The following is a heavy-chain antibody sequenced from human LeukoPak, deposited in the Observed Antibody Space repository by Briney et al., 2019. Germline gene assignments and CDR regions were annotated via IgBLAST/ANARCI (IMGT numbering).Heavy chain of an antibody. CDR2: IYYSGST. Sequence: SETLSLTCTVSGVSISSHYWSWIRQPPGKGLEWIGYIYYSGSTNYNPSLKSRVTISVDTSKNQFSLKLSSVTAADTAVYYCARRGSRRETYYYYYYYMDVWGKGTTVTVSS. D-gene: IGHD2-2*01. CDR1: GVSISSHY. CDR3: ARRGSRRETYYYYYYYMDV. J-gene: IGHJ6*03. V-gene: IGHV4-59*11.